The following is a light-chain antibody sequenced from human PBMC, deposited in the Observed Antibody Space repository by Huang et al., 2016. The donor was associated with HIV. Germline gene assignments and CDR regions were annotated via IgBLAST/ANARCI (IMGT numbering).Light chain of an antibody. Sequence: DIQMTQSPTSLSAFVGDTVAISCRASHHLNPYLNWYHQKPGRAPKLLIYDVSNLETGVPSRFRSSCSETHFTLTITGLQSDDIGTYYCQHYKDSVVAFGGGTKVEIK. V-gene: IGKV1-33*01. J-gene: IGKJ4*01. CDR1: HHLNPY. CDR3: QHYKDSVVA. CDR2: DVS.